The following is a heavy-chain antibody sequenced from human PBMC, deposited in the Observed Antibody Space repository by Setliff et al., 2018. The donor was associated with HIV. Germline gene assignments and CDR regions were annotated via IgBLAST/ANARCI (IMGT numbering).Heavy chain of an antibody. CDR3: ARAEGYYDNSVNPGRYYYYYMDV. J-gene: IGHJ6*03. Sequence: ASVKVSCKASGYTFTSYGITWVRQAPGQGLEWMGWIGAHNGYTKYAQNLQGTVTITADKSTSTAYMELTSLRFEDTAVYYCARAEGYYDNSVNPGRYYYYYMDVWGKGTTVTVSS. V-gene: IGHV1-18*01. D-gene: IGHD3-22*01. CDR1: GYTFTSYG. CDR2: IGAHNGYT.